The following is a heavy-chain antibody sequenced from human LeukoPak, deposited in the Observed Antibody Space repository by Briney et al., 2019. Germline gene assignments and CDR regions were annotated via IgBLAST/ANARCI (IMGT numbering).Heavy chain of an antibody. Sequence: VKVSCKASGGTFSSYTISWVRQAPGQGLEWMGRIIPILGIANYAQKFQGRVTITADKSTSTAYMELSSLRSEDMAVYYCARKEGLNSSSWSDAFDIWGQGTMVTVSS. V-gene: IGHV1-69*02. J-gene: IGHJ3*02. CDR2: IIPILGIA. CDR1: GGTFSSYT. D-gene: IGHD6-13*01. CDR3: ARKEGLNSSSWSDAFDI.